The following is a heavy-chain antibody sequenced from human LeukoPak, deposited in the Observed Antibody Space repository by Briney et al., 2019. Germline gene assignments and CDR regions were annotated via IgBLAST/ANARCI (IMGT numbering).Heavy chain of an antibody. CDR1: GFTFSDHY. Sequence: PGGSLRLSCAASGFTFSDHYMGWVRQAPGKGLEWVGRTRNKANSYTTEYAASVKGRFTISRDDSKNSLYLQMNSLKTEDTAVYYCARDRGAYYFDYWGQGTLVTVSS. V-gene: IGHV3-72*01. CDR3: ARDRGAYYFDY. J-gene: IGHJ4*02. D-gene: IGHD3-10*01. CDR2: TRNKANSYTT.